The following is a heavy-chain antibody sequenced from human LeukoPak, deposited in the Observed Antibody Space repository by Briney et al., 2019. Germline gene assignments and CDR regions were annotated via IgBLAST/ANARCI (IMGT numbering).Heavy chain of an antibody. CDR3: ARYWNAFDI. Sequence: GRYVSCYCAASGFTMSSDSMNWDRQAPGKGLEWVSYTGSSSRTIYDGDSMKGRFTISRDNTKYSLHLQMNSLRDEDTAVYYCARYWNAFDIWGQGTMVTVSS. CDR2: TGSSSRTI. CDR1: GFTMSSDS. D-gene: IGHD2-15*01. V-gene: IGHV3-48*02. J-gene: IGHJ3*02.